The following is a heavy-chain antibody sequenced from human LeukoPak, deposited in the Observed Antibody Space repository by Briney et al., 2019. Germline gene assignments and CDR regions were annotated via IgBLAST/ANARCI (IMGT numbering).Heavy chain of an antibody. CDR2: IRYDGSQK. Sequence: PGGSLTLSCAASGFTFSDYGMHWVRQAPGRGLDWVAFIRYDGSQKFYADSVKGRFTISGDSAKNTLYLQMNSLTAEDTAVYYCSRALYYYGSGGSWFDPWGQGTLVTVSS. D-gene: IGHD3-10*01. V-gene: IGHV3-30*02. J-gene: IGHJ5*02. CDR1: GFTFSDYG. CDR3: SRALYYYGSGGSWFDP.